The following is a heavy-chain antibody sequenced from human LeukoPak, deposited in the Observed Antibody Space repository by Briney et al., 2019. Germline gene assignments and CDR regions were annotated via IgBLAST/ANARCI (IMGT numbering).Heavy chain of an antibody. D-gene: IGHD1-26*01. CDR3: ATYSGPDKWDASDM. CDR2: IRVYGSTE. J-gene: IGHJ3*02. V-gene: IGHV3-7*01. Sequence: PGGSLRLSCAASGFTFSSYAMTWVRQAPGKGLEWVATIRVYGSTEYPVDSMKGRFTISRDNAKNSLHLQMNSLRAEDTAVYYCATYSGPDKWDASDMWGQGTLVTVSS. CDR1: GFTFSSYA.